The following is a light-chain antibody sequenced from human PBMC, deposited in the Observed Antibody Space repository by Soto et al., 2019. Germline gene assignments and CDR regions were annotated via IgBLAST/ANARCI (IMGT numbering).Light chain of an antibody. CDR3: QQYNSDYT. CDR2: DAS. J-gene: IGKJ2*01. V-gene: IGKV3-11*01. Sequence: EIVLTQSPATLSLSPGERATLSCRASQSVSSYLAWYQQKPGQAPRLLIYDASNRATGIPARFSGSGSGTDFTLTISSLEPEDFAVYYCQQYNSDYTFGKGTKVDIK. CDR1: QSVSSY.